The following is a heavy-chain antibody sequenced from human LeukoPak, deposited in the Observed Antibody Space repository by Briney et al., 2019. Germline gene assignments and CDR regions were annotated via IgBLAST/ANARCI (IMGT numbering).Heavy chain of an antibody. CDR3: AREGGNIVVVPAAGLDY. CDR2: IWYDGSNK. CDR1: GFTFSSYA. J-gene: IGHJ4*02. Sequence: GGSLRLSCAASGFTFSSYAMSWVRQAPGKGLEWVAAIWYDGSNKYYADSVKGRFTISRDNSKNTLYLQMNSLRAEDTAVYYCAREGGNIVVVPAAGLDYWGQGTLVTVSS. D-gene: IGHD2-2*01. V-gene: IGHV3-33*08.